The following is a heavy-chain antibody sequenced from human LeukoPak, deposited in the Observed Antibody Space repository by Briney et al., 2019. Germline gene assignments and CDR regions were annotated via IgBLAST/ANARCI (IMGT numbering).Heavy chain of an antibody. V-gene: IGHV3-74*01. Sequence: PGGSLRLSCAASGFTFNSYLMSWVRPAPGKGLVWVSRIDGDGATTSYEDSVKGRFTISRDNANNMVYLEMNSLRVEDTAVYYCTRDSGADRRYFDLWGRGTLVTVSS. CDR3: TRDSGADRRYFDL. J-gene: IGHJ2*01. CDR2: IDGDGATT. CDR1: GFTFNSYL. D-gene: IGHD7-27*01.